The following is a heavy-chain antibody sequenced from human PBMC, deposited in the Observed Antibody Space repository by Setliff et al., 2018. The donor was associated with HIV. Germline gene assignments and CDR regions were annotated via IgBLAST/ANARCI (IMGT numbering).Heavy chain of an antibody. CDR1: GGSISRSNR. CDR3: ARAGNYGAFDVFDI. Sequence: PSETLSLTCAVSGGSISRSNRWSCIRQPPGKGLEGIGEINNSENTNYNPSLKRRLIISVDTPKKQFSLKRRTVTAADTAIYYCARAGNYGAFDVFDIWGQGTMVTVSS. CDR2: INNSENT. J-gene: IGHJ3*02. V-gene: IGHV4-4*02. D-gene: IGHD1-7*01.